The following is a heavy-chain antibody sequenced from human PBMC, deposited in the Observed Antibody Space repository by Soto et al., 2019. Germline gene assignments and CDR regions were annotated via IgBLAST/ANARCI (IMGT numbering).Heavy chain of an antibody. D-gene: IGHD6-13*01. CDR1: GFTFSSYS. Sequence: EVQLVESGGGLVKPGGSLRLSCAASGFTFSSYSMNWVRQAPGKGLEWVSSISSSSSYIYYADSVKGRFTISRDNAKNSLYLQMNSLRAEDTAVYYCARGQVTEFAARVSSSWYYFDYWGQGTLVTVSS. J-gene: IGHJ4*02. V-gene: IGHV3-21*01. CDR3: ARGQVTEFAARVSSSWYYFDY. CDR2: ISSSSSYI.